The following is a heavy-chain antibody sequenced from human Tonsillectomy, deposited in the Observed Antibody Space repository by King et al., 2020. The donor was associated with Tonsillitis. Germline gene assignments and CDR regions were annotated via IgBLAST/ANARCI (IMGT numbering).Heavy chain of an antibody. D-gene: IGHD6-13*01. J-gene: IGHJ4*02. Sequence: VQLVESGTEVKKPGASVKVSCKASGYTFTDYYMHWVRQAPGQGLEWMGWINPNSGGTNYAQKFQGWVTMTRDTSISTAYMELSRLTSDDTDVYYCASRRMAAADTGLFDYWGQGTLVIVSS. V-gene: IGHV1-2*04. CDR2: INPNSGGT. CDR3: ASRRMAAADTGLFDY. CDR1: GYTFTDYY.